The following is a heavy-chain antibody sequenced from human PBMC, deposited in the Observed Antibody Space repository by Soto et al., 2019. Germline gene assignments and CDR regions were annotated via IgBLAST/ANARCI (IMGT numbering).Heavy chain of an antibody. Sequence: QVQLVESGGGVVQPGRSLRLSCAVSGFTFSSYGMHWVRQAPGKGLEWVAVISYDGSNKYYADSVKGRFTISRDNSKNTLHLQMNSLRAEDTAVYHCAKQVTPHSSGWPDAFDIWGQGTMVSVSS. CDR2: ISYDGSNK. CDR1: GFTFSSYG. D-gene: IGHD6-19*01. V-gene: IGHV3-30*18. J-gene: IGHJ3*02. CDR3: AKQVTPHSSGWPDAFDI.